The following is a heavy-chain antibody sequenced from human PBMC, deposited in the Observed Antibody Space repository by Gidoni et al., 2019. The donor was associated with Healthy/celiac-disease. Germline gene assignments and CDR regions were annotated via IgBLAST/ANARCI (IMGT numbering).Heavy chain of an antibody. V-gene: IGHV1-69*04. D-gene: IGHD2-2*01. CDR1: GGTFSSYA. CDR2: IIPTLGIA. CDR3: ARGVGVPAALLVD. J-gene: IGHJ4*02. Sequence: QVQLVQSGAEVKKPGSSVKVSCKASGGTFSSYAISWVRQAPGQGLEWMGRIIPTLGIANYAQKFPGRVTITADKPTSTAYMELSSLRSEDTAVYYCARGVGVPAALLVDWGQGTLVTVSS.